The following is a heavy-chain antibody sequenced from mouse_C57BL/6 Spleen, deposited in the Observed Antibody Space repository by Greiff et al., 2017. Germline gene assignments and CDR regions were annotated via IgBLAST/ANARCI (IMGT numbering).Heavy chain of an antibody. Sequence: QVQLKQSGAELAKPGASVKLSCKASGYTFTSYWMHWVKQRPGQGLEWIGYINPSSGYTKYNQKFKDKATLTADKSSSTAYMQLSSLTYEDSAVYYCAREETTVNYAMDYWGQGTSVTVSS. CDR3: AREETTVNYAMDY. D-gene: IGHD1-1*01. J-gene: IGHJ4*01. V-gene: IGHV1-7*01. CDR1: GYTFTSYW. CDR2: INPSSGYT.